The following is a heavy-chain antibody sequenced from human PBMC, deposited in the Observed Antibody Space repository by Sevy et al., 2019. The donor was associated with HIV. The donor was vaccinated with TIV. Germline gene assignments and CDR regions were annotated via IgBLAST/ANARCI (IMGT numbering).Heavy chain of an antibody. CDR2: INHSGST. V-gene: IGHV4-34*01. J-gene: IGHJ4*02. D-gene: IGHD6-13*01. CDR1: GGSFSGYY. CDR3: ARGPVVFGIAAAGTSPFDY. Sequence: SDTLSLTCAVYGGSFSGYYWSWIRQPPGKGLEWIGEINHSGSTNYNPSLKSRVTISVDTSKNQFSLRLSSVTAADTAVYYCARGPVVFGIAAAGTSPFDYWGQGTLVTVSS.